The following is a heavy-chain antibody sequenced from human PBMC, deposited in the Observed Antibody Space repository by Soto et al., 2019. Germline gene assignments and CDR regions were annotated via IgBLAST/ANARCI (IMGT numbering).Heavy chain of an antibody. V-gene: IGHV1-69*13. Sequence: GASVKVSCKASGGTFSSYAISWVRQAPGQGLEWMGGIIPIFGTANYAQKFQGRVTITADESTSTAYMELSSLRSEDTAVYYCARVASMVRGGAIDYWGQGTLVTVSS. CDR1: GGTFSSYA. J-gene: IGHJ4*02. D-gene: IGHD3-10*01. CDR3: ARVASMVRGGAIDY. CDR2: IIPIFGTA.